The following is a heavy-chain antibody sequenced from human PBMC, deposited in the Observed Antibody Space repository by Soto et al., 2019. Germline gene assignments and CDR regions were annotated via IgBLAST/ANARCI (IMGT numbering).Heavy chain of an antibody. Sequence: ASVKVSCKASGGTFSSYAISWVRQAPGQGLEWMGGIIPIFGTANYAQKFQGRVTITADESTSTAYMELSSLRSEDTAVYYCAREGAAAEVGWFDPWGQGTLVTVS. CDR3: AREGAAAEVGWFDP. V-gene: IGHV1-69*13. J-gene: IGHJ5*02. CDR2: IIPIFGTA. D-gene: IGHD6-13*01. CDR1: GGTFSSYA.